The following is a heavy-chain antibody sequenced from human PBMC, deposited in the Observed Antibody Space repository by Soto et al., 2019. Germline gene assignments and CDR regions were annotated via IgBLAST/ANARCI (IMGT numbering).Heavy chain of an antibody. CDR1: GYTFTNYD. V-gene: IGHV1-8*01. D-gene: IGHD3-10*01. CDR3: TRAQFEFGSYFGLDV. J-gene: IGHJ6*02. Sequence: QVHLVPSGAEVKQPGASVRVSCKASGYTFTNYDITWVRQATGQGLEWMGWMNPDSENTGSPQKFQGRVTMTVNTSINTAYMELTSLRSEDTAVYYCTRAQFEFGSYFGLDVWGQGTTVTVSS. CDR2: MNPDSENT.